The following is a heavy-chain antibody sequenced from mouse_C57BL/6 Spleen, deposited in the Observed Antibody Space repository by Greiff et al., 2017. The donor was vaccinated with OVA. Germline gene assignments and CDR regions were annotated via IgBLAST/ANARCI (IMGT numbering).Heavy chain of an antibody. CDR1: GFTFSSYA. CDR3: TREGGDSSGPYAMDY. J-gene: IGHJ4*01. V-gene: IGHV5-9-1*02. D-gene: IGHD3-2*02. Sequence: DVMLVESGEGLVKPGGSLKLSCAASGFTFSSYAMSWVRQTPEKRLEWVAYISSGGDYIYYADTVKGRFTISRDNARNTLYLQMSSLKSEDTAMYYCTREGGDSSGPYAMDYWGQGTSVTVSS. CDR2: ISSGGDYI.